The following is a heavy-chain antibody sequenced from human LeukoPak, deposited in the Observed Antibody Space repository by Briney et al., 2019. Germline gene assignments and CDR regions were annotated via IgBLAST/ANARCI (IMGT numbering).Heavy chain of an antibody. V-gene: IGHV6-1*01. CDR3: ARNNPNSSGCYSFDS. CDR2: SYYSSKWYA. Sequence: SQTLSLTCAISGDTVSSNTAGWNWIRQSPSRGLEWLGRSYYSSKWYADYAVFVKIRIIINQDTFKNKFYLQLNSVTPEDTAVYNCARNNPNSSGCYSFDSWGQGTLVTVSS. CDR1: GDTVSSNTAG. J-gene: IGHJ4*02. D-gene: IGHD6-19*01.